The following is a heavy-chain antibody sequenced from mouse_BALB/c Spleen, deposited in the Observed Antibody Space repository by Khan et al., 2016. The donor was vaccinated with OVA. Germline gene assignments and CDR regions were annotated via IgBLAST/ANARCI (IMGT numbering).Heavy chain of an antibody. D-gene: IGHD1-1*01. Sequence: VQLKESGPGLVKPSQSLYLTCTVSGYSITSNYAWYWIQPFPGNKLEWMGYISYSGSTTYKPSLKSRIAITRDTSKNPFFLQLNSVTTEDTATYYCARWTYYGYAMDYWGQGTSVTVSS. CDR1: GYSITSNYA. CDR3: ARWTYYGYAMDY. J-gene: IGHJ4*01. CDR2: ISYSGST. V-gene: IGHV3-2*02.